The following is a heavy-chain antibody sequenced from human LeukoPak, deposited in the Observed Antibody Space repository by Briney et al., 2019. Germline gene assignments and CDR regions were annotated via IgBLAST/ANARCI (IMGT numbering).Heavy chain of an antibody. Sequence: GGSLRLSCTGSGFSFTNYAMHWVRQAPGEGLEWVAVISYDESKIYYADSVKGRFTVSRDLSTNTLYLQMNSLTTEDTAMYFCARRPVAAEYFQHWGQGTLVTVSS. V-gene: IGHV3-30*03. CDR2: ISYDESKI. CDR3: ARRPVAAEYFQH. J-gene: IGHJ1*01. D-gene: IGHD6-25*01. CDR1: GFSFTNYA.